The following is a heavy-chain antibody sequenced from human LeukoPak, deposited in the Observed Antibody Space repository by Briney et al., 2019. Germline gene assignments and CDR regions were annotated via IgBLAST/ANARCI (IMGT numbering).Heavy chain of an antibody. CDR1: GFTFSSYV. CDR3: AKGGYCSSTSCPPDY. V-gene: IGHV3-23*01. J-gene: IGHJ4*02. D-gene: IGHD2-2*01. Sequence: GGSLRLSCAASGFTFSSYVMNWVRQAPGKGLEWVSVISGGGGSTYYADSVKGRFTISRDNSKNTLFLQMNSLRAEDTAVYYCAKGGYCSSTSCPPDYWGQGTLVTVSS. CDR2: ISGGGGST.